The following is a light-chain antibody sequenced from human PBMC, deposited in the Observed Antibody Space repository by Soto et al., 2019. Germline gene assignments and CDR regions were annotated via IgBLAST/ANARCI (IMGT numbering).Light chain of an antibody. CDR1: SSDVGGYNY. V-gene: IGLV2-14*01. CDR2: EVS. Sequence: QSALTQPASVSGSPGQSITISCTGTSSDVGGYNYVSWYQQYPGKAPKLMIYEVSNRPSGVSNRFSGSKSGNTASLTISGLQAEDEADYYCSSYTSSSTVVFGGGTTLTVL. CDR3: SSYTSSSTVV. J-gene: IGLJ2*01.